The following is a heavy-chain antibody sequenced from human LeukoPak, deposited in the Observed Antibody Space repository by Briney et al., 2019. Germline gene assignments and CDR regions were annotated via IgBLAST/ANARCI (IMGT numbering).Heavy chain of an antibody. CDR3: AKVRTYFYHGLDV. D-gene: IGHD1-14*01. J-gene: IGHJ6*02. V-gene: IGHV3-30-3*01. CDR2: ISYDGSNK. CDR1: GFTFSSYA. Sequence: QPGRSLRLSCAASGFTFSSYAMHWVRQAPGKGLEWVAVISYDGSNKYYADSVKGRFTISRDNSKNTLFLQVNSLRAEDTAVYYCAKVRTYFYHGLDVWGQGTTVTVSS.